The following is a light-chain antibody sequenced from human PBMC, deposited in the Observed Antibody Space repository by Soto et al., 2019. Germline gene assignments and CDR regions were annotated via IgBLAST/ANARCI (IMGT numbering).Light chain of an antibody. V-gene: IGLV2-14*01. J-gene: IGLJ1*01. CDR3: SSYTSSSTPPYV. CDR2: DVS. Sequence: ASVSGSPGQSITISCTGTSSDVGGYNYVSWYQQHPGKAPKLMIYDVSNRPSGVSNRFSGSKSGNTASLTISGLQAEDEADYYCSSYTSSSTPPYVFGTGTKVTVL. CDR1: SSDVGGYNY.